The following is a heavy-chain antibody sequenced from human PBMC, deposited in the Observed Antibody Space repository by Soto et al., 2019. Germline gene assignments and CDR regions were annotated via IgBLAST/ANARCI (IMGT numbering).Heavy chain of an antibody. CDR1: GGSISSYY. V-gene: IGHV4-59*08. CDR3: ARDISSSTLNFMDV. J-gene: IGHJ6*03. Sequence: SETLSLTCTVSGGSISSYYWNWIRQPPGKGLEWIGYISYSGSTNYNPSLKSRVTISVDTSKNQFSLKLSSVTAADTAVYYCARDISSSTLNFMDVWGKGTTVTVSS. D-gene: IGHD6-6*01. CDR2: ISYSGST.